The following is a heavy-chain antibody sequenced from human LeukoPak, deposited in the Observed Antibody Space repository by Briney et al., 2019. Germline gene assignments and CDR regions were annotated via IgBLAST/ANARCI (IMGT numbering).Heavy chain of an antibody. D-gene: IGHD4-17*01. V-gene: IGHV1-69*04. Sequence: SVKVSCKASGGTFSSYAISWVRQAPGQGLEWMGRIIPILGIANYAQKFQGRVTITADKSTSTAYMELGSLRSEDTAVYYCASENGDYSGHWFDPWGQGTLVTVSS. J-gene: IGHJ5*02. CDR3: ASENGDYSGHWFDP. CDR1: GGTFSSYA. CDR2: IIPILGIA.